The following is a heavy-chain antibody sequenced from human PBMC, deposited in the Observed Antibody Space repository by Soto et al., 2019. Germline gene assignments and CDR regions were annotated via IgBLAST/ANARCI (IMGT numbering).Heavy chain of an antibody. CDR2: INHSGST. J-gene: IGHJ4*02. D-gene: IGHD2-8*02. CDR1: GGSFSGYS. V-gene: IGHV4-34*01. CDR3: ARDKITGLFAY. Sequence: SETLSLTCAVYGGSFSGYSWTWIRQPPGTGLEWIGEINHSGSTNFNPYLKSRVTISVDTSKNQFSLKPTSVTAADTAVYYCARDKITGLFAYWAPGTLVTVS.